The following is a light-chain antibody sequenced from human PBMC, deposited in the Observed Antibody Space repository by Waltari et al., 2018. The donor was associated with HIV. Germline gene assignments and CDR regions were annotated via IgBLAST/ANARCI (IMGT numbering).Light chain of an antibody. V-gene: IGKV1-27*01. Sequence: DIRMPQSPSSLSASVGDRITITCRASQDLGSSLAWYQQMPGTVPKLVIFRASSLQSGVSSRFSGSGSGTYFTLTISSLQPEDAATYFCQKYNSAPHAFGQGTRVEI. CDR3: QKYNSAPHA. J-gene: IGKJ1*01. CDR2: RAS. CDR1: QDLGSS.